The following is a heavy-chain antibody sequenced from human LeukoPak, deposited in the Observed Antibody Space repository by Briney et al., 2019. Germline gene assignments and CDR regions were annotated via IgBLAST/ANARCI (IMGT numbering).Heavy chain of an antibody. Sequence: PSETLSLTCTVPGGSISSSSYYWGWIRQPPGKGLEWIGSIYYSGSTYYNPSLKSRVTISVDTSKNQFSLKLSSVTAADTAVYYCARVDSGYVPDYWGQGTLVTVSS. CDR2: IYYSGST. CDR3: ARVDSGYVPDY. J-gene: IGHJ4*02. D-gene: IGHD5-12*01. CDR1: GGSISSSSYY. V-gene: IGHV4-39*07.